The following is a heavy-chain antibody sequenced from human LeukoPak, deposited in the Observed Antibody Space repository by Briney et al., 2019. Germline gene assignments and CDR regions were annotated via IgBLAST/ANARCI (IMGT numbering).Heavy chain of an antibody. CDR3: ARGGYYYLDV. CDR1: GYSISSGYY. CDR2: IFHSGTT. Sequence: SETLSLTCTVSGYSISSGYYWSWIRQPPGKGLEWIAYIFHSGTTKYNPSLKSRVAISLDTPKSQFSLRLHSVTAADTAVYYCARGGYYYLDVWGRGTTVTVSS. J-gene: IGHJ6*03. V-gene: IGHV4-61*01.